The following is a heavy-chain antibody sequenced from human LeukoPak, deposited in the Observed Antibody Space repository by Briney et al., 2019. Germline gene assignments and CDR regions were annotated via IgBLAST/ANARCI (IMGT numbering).Heavy chain of an antibody. CDR1: GWSFNDYY. D-gene: IGHD2-2*01. Sequence: PPETPSLTCAVYGWSFNDYYWNWIRQPPGKGLEWVGEINARGDTNFNPSLKSRVTISVDTSKSQFSLTLTSMIAADTAVYYCARGQVPAARGYNWFDPWGQGTLVTVSS. CDR3: ARGQVPAARGYNWFDP. CDR2: INARGDT. V-gene: IGHV4-34*01. J-gene: IGHJ5*02.